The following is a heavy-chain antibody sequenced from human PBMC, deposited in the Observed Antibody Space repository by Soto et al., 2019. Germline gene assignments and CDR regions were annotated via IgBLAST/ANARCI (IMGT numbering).Heavy chain of an antibody. V-gene: IGHV1-69*13. Sequence: SVKVSCKASGGTFSSYAISWVRQAPGQGLEWMGGIIPIFGTANYAQKFQGRVTITADESTSTAYMELSSLRSEDTAVYYCAKRIGEDGSWYTNYYYYYGMDVWGQGTPVTVSS. CDR2: IIPIFGTA. D-gene: IGHD6-13*01. J-gene: IGHJ6*02. CDR1: GGTFSSYA. CDR3: AKRIGEDGSWYTNYYYYYGMDV.